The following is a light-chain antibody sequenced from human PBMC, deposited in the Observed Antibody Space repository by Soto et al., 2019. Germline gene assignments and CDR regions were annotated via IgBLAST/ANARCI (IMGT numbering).Light chain of an antibody. J-gene: IGKJ3*01. CDR3: QQYNNRSPLT. V-gene: IGKV1-5*03. CDR2: KAS. CDR1: QTISSW. Sequence: DIHMTQSPSTLSASVGDRVIITCRASQTISSWLAWYQQKPGKAPKLLIYKASTLQSGVPSRFSGSGSGTEFTLTISSLQPDDFATYYCQQYNNRSPLTFGPRTRVDIK.